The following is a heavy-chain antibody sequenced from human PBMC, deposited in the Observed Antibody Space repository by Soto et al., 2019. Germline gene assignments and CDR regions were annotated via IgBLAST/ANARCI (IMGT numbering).Heavy chain of an antibody. CDR1: GFTFSIYA. D-gene: IGHD3-22*01. J-gene: IGHJ4*02. CDR2: ISTNGGST. CDR3: VKGEYYYDSSGYYPFDY. V-gene: IGHV3-64D*06. Sequence: GGSLRLSCSACGFTFSIYAMHWVRQAQGKGLEYVSSISTNGGSTHYADSVKGRFTISRDNSKNTQYLQMSSLRADDTAVYYCVKGEYYYDSSGYYPFDYWGQGTLVTVSS.